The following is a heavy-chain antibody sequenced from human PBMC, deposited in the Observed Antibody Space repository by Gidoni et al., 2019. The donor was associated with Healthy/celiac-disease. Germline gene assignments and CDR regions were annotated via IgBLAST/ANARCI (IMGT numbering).Heavy chain of an antibody. Sequence: QLQLQESGPGLVKPSETLSLTCTVSGGSISSSSYYWGWIRQPPGKGLEWIGSIYYSGSTYYNPSLKSRVTISVDTSKNQFSLKLSSVTAADTAVYYCARHGVSVVVAANWGQGTLVTVSS. D-gene: IGHD2-15*01. J-gene: IGHJ4*02. CDR2: IYYSGST. V-gene: IGHV4-39*01. CDR1: GGSISSSSYY. CDR3: ARHGVSVVVAAN.